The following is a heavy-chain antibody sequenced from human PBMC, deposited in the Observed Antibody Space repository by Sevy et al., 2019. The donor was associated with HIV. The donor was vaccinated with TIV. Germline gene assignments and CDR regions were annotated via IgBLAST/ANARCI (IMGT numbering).Heavy chain of an antibody. CDR3: ARRSTGATTGFDY. Sequence: SEILSLNCTVSGGSISSSSYYWDWIRQPPGKGLEWIGSIYYSGSTYYNPSLKSRVTISVDTSKNQFSLKLSSVTAADTAVYYCARRSTGATTGFDYWGQGILVTVSS. CDR1: GGSISSSSYY. V-gene: IGHV4-39*01. J-gene: IGHJ4*02. D-gene: IGHD1-26*01. CDR2: IYYSGST.